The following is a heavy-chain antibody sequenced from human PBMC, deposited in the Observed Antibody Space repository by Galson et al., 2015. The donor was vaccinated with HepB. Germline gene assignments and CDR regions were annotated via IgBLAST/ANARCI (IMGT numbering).Heavy chain of an antibody. CDR1: GFTFDDYA. CDR2: ISWNSGSI. J-gene: IGHJ4*02. V-gene: IGHV3-9*01. D-gene: IGHD1-1*01. CDR3: AKASHPPAEITTAGPLDY. Sequence: SLRLSCAASGFTFDDYAMHWVRQAPGKGLEWVSGISWNSGSIGYADSVKGRFTISRDNAKNSLYLQMNSLRAEDTALYYCAKASHPPAEITTAGPLDYWGQGTLVTVSS.